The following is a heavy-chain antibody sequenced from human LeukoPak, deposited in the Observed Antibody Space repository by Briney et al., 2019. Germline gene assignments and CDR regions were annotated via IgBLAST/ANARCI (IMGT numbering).Heavy chain of an antibody. CDR2: ISYDGSNK. Sequence: PGGSLRLSCAASGFTFSSYGMHWVRQAPGKGLEWVAVISYDGSNKYYADSVKGRFTISRDNSKNTLYLQMNSLRAEDTAVYYCARGIRATHAFDIWGQGTMVTVSS. D-gene: IGHD1-26*01. CDR3: ARGIRATHAFDI. CDR1: GFTFSSYG. V-gene: IGHV3-30*03. J-gene: IGHJ3*02.